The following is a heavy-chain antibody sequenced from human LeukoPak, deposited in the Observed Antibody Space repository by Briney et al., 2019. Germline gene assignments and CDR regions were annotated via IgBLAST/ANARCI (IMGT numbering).Heavy chain of an antibody. V-gene: IGHV1-69*13. Sequence: SVKVSCKASGGTFRYAISWVRQAPGQGLEWVGGLISIFGKANYAQRFQGRVTILADESTSTAYMELSSLRSEDTAVYYCARGGYSSGWPDAFDIWGQGTMVTVSS. CDR3: ARGGYSSGWPDAFDI. CDR2: LISIFGKA. CDR1: GGTFRYA. J-gene: IGHJ3*02. D-gene: IGHD6-19*01.